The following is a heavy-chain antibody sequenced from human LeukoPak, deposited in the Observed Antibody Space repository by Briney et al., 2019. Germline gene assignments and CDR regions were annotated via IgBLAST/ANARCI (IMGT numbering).Heavy chain of an antibody. V-gene: IGHV1-18*01. CDR1: GYTFTSYG. D-gene: IGHD3-16*01. Sequence: ASVKVSCKASGYTFTSYGISWVRQAPGQGLEWMGWISAYNGNTNYAQKLQGRVTMTTDTSTSTAYMELRSLRSDDTAVYYCARGGGGMRIYGKNWFDPWGQGTQVTVSS. J-gene: IGHJ5*02. CDR3: ARGGGGMRIYGKNWFDP. CDR2: ISAYNGNT.